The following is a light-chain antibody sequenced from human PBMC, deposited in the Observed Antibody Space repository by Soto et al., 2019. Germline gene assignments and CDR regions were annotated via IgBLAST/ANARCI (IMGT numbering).Light chain of an antibody. V-gene: IGKV1-39*01. Sequence: DIQMTQSSSPLSASVEARVIITCRASHSIINHLNWYQPKPGKAPKLLIFAASSLQSGVPSRFSGSSSGPDFTLNISSMQTEDFATYYCQQSYRSPPTFGQGTKVDI. J-gene: IGKJ1*01. CDR3: QQSYRSPPT. CDR1: HSIINH. CDR2: AAS.